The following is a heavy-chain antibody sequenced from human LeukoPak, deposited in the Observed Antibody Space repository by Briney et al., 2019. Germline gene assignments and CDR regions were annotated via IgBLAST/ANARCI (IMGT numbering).Heavy chain of an antibody. J-gene: IGHJ4*02. V-gene: IGHV3-74*01. CDR2: IKGDGSDT. Sequence: GGSLRLSCAAFGFTFSSYWMHWVRQTPGKGLVWVSRIKGDGSDTLYADSVKGRFTISRDNSKNTLYLQTSSLGADDTAVYYCVRASTTVPNLLDYWGQGALVSVSS. D-gene: IGHD4-17*01. CDR3: VRASTTVPNLLDY. CDR1: GFTFSSYW.